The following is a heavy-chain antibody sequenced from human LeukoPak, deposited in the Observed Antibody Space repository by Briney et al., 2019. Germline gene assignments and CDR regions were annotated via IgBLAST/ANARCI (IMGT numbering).Heavy chain of an antibody. CDR1: GFTFSSYA. J-gene: IGHJ4*02. Sequence: PGGSLRLSCAASGFTFSSYAMHWVRQAPGEGLEWVAVISYDGSNKYYADSVKGRFTISRDNSKNTLYLQMNSLRAEDTAVYYCARDFHYYDSSGYYYVWGQGTLVTVSS. V-gene: IGHV3-30-3*01. CDR3: ARDFHYYDSSGYYYV. D-gene: IGHD3-22*01. CDR2: ISYDGSNK.